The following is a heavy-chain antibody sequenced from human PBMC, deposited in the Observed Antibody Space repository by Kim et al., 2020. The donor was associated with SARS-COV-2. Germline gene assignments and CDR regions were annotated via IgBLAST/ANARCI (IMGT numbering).Heavy chain of an antibody. CDR1: GGSFSGYY. CDR3: ASSERYGGNSGVY. Sequence: SETLSLTCAVYGGSFSGYYWSWIRQPPGKGLEWIGEINHSGSTNYNPSLKSRVTISVDTSKNQFSLKLSSVTAADTAVYYCASSERYGGNSGVYWGQGTLVTVSS. CDR2: INHSGST. V-gene: IGHV4-34*01. D-gene: IGHD2-21*02. J-gene: IGHJ4*02.